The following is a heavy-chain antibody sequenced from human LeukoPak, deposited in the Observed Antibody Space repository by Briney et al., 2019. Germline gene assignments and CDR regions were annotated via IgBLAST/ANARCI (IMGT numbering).Heavy chain of an antibody. CDR1: GGSFSGYY. J-gene: IGHJ4*02. V-gene: IGHV4-34*01. CDR3: ARGGGLRWYQDY. CDR2: INHSGST. D-gene: IGHD4-23*01. Sequence: PSETLSLTCAVYGGSFSGYYWSWIRQPPGKGLEWIGEINHSGSTNYNPSLKSRVTISVDTSKNQFSLKLSSVTAADTAVYYCARGGGLRWYQDYWGQGTLVTVSS.